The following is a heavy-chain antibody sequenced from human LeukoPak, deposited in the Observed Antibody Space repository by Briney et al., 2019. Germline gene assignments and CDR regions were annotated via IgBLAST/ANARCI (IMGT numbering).Heavy chain of an antibody. CDR3: ARDHMDTAMVIYYYYGMDV. D-gene: IGHD5-18*01. CDR1: GFTFSSYG. Sequence: GRSLRLSCAASGFTFSSYGMHRVRQAPGKGLEWVAVIWYDGSNKYYADSVKGRFTISRDNSKNTLYLQMNSLRAEDTAVYYCARDHMDTAMVIYYYYGMDVWGQGTTVTVSS. CDR2: IWYDGSNK. V-gene: IGHV3-33*01. J-gene: IGHJ6*02.